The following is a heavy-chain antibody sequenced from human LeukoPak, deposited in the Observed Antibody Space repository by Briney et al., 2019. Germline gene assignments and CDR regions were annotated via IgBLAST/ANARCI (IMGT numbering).Heavy chain of an antibody. CDR1: GYSISSGYY. CDR2: IYHSGST. Sequence: SETLSLTCAVSGYSISSGYYWGWIRPPPGKGLEWIGSIYHSGSTYYNPSLKSRVTISGDTSKNQFSLKLSSVTAADTAVYYCAREHSSSWRPFDYWGQGTLVTVSS. CDR3: AREHSSSWRPFDY. V-gene: IGHV4-38-2*02. J-gene: IGHJ4*02. D-gene: IGHD6-13*01.